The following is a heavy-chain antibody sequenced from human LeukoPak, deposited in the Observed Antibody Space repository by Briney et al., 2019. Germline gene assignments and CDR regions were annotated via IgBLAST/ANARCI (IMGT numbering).Heavy chain of an antibody. CDR1: GYTVTSYY. CDR2: INPNSGGT. CDR3: ARGGRQDIVVLLDAFDI. D-gene: IGHD2-2*01. J-gene: IGHJ3*02. Sequence: GASVKVSCKASGYTVTSYYMHWVRHAPGQGLEWMGWINPNSGGTNYAQKFQGWVTMTRDTSISTAYMELSRLRSDDTAVYYCARGGRQDIVVLLDAFDIWGQGTMVTVSS. V-gene: IGHV1-2*04.